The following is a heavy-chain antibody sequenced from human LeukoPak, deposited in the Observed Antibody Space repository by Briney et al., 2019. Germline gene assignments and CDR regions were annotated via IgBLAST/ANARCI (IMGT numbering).Heavy chain of an antibody. CDR3: ARERYSYGFI. CDR1: GFTVSSNY. Sequence: GGSLRLSCAASGFTVSSNYMSWVRQAPGKGLEWVSVIYSGGSTYYADSLKGRFTISRDNSKNTLYLKINSLRAEDTAVYYWARERYSYGFIWGQGTLVTVSS. D-gene: IGHD5-18*01. J-gene: IGHJ4*02. V-gene: IGHV3-66*02. CDR2: IYSGGST.